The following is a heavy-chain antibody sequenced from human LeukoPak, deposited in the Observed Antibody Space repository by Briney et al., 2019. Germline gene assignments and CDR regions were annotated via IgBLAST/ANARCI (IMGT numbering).Heavy chain of an antibody. Sequence: SETLSLTCTVSGGSISSSSYYWGWIRQPPEKGLEWIGSIYYSGSTYYNPSLKSRVTISVDTSKNQFSLKLSSVTAADTAVYYCARLLARITIFGVARPDYWGQGTLVTVSS. V-gene: IGHV4-39*01. CDR2: IYYSGST. CDR3: ARLLARITIFGVARPDY. D-gene: IGHD3-3*01. CDR1: GGSISSSSYY. J-gene: IGHJ4*02.